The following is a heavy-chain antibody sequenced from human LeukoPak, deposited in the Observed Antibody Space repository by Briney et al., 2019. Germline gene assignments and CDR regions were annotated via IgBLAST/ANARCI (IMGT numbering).Heavy chain of an antibody. D-gene: IGHD3-3*01. CDR3: ARDRAWSYFDY. CDR2: ISNDGSRK. J-gene: IGHJ4*02. CDR1: GFTFSNYA. V-gene: IGHV3-30*03. Sequence: GGSLRLSCVASGFTFSNYAMSWVRQAPGKGLEWVAIISNDGSRKYYAHSVEGRFTISRDNSKNTLYLQMDSLRAEDTAVYYCARDRAWSYFDYWGQGTLVTVSS.